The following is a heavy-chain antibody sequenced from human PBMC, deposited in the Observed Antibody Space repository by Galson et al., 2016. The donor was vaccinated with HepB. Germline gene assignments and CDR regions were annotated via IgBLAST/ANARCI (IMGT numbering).Heavy chain of an antibody. CDR1: GYTFSNYG. V-gene: IGHV1-18*01. CDR2: ISTSNGNT. CDR3: ARREYVNDAFDI. J-gene: IGHJ3*02. Sequence: SVKVSCKASGYTFSNYGISWVRQAPGQGPEWMGWISTSNGNTKYKQKLQGRLTMTTDTSTSTAYMELRSLRSDDTAVDYCARREYVNDAFDIWGQGTMVTVSS. D-gene: IGHD3-10*01.